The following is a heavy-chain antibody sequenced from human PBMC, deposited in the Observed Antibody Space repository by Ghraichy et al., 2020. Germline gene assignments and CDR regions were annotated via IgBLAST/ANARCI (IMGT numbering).Heavy chain of an antibody. CDR2: IYYSGST. Sequence: SETLSLTCTVSGGSFSSYYWSWIRQPPGTVLEWIGYIYYSGSTNYNSSLKSRVTISVATSKNQFSLRLSSVTAADTAVYYCARSDNYNFDYWGQGTLVTVAS. J-gene: IGHJ4*02. D-gene: IGHD4-11*01. CDR1: GGSFSSYY. CDR3: ARSDNYNFDY. V-gene: IGHV4-59*01.